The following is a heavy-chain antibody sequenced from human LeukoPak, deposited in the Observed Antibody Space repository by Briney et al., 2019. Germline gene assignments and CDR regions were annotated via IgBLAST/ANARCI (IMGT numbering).Heavy chain of an antibody. D-gene: IGHD6-19*01. CDR3: ARGYGTGFNPKY. J-gene: IGHJ4*02. Sequence: PGGSLRLSCAASGFTFSSYSMNWVRQAPGKGLEWVSSISSSSSYIYYADSVKGRFTISRDNAKNSLYLQMNSLRAEDTAVYYCARGYGTGFNPKYWGQGTLVTVSS. V-gene: IGHV3-21*04. CDR2: ISSSSSYI. CDR1: GFTFSSYS.